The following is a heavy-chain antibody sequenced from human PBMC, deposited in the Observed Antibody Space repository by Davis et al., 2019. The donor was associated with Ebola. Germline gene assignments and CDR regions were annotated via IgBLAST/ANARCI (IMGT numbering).Heavy chain of an antibody. D-gene: IGHD1-26*01. CDR1: GYTFASYD. CDR3: VRGEWELSY. Sequence: ASVKVSCKVSGYTFASYDVNWVRQAPGQGLEWMGWMSPNSGNTGYAQKFQGRVTMTRDTSITTAYMELSSLRSEDTAVYYCVRGEWELSYWGQGTLVIVSS. CDR2: MSPNSGNT. V-gene: IGHV1-8*01. J-gene: IGHJ4*02.